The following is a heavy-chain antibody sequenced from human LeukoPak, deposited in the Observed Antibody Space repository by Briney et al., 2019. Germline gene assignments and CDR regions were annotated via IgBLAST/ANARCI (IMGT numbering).Heavy chain of an antibody. CDR1: GYTFTGYY. CDR2: INPNSGGT. J-gene: IGHJ5*02. D-gene: IGHD6-19*01. Sequence: ASVKVSCKASGYTFTGYYMHWVRQAPGQGLEGMGWINPNSGGTNYAQKFQGRVTMTRDTSISTAYMELSRLRSDDTAVYYCARNRVRYSSGWKNNNWFDPWGQGTLVTVSS. V-gene: IGHV1-2*02. CDR3: ARNRVRYSSGWKNNNWFDP.